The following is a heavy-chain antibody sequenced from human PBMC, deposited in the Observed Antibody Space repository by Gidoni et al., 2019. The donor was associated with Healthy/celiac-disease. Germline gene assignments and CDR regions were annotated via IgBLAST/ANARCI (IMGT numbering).Heavy chain of an antibody. V-gene: IGHV3-21*01. Sequence: EVQLVESGGGLVKPGGSLRLSCAASVFTFSSYSMNWVRQAPGKGLEWVSSISSSSSYIYYADSVKGRFTISRDNAKNSLYLQMNSLRAEDTAVYYCARVGAGAAGSHWGQGTLVTVSS. CDR3: ARVGAGAAGSH. CDR2: ISSSSSYI. CDR1: VFTFSSYS. J-gene: IGHJ4*02. D-gene: IGHD6-13*01.